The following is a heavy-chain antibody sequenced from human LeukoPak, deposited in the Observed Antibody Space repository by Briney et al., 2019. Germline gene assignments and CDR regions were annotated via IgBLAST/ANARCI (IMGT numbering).Heavy chain of an antibody. V-gene: IGHV3-66*04. J-gene: IGHJ4*02. Sequence: GGSLRLSCAASEFTVSNYYMSWVRQAPGEGLEWVTVIYSGGSTYYADSVKGRFTISRDNSKNTLYLQMNSLRAEDTAVYYCAGHSSPYSTSARFDYWGQGTLVTVSS. CDR2: IYSGGST. D-gene: IGHD6-6*01. CDR1: EFTVSNYY. CDR3: AGHSSPYSTSARFDY.